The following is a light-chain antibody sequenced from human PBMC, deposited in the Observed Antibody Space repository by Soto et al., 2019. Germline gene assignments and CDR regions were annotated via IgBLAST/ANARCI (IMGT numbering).Light chain of an antibody. CDR3: QQNYSTPWT. CDR2: SAS. V-gene: IGKV1-39*01. Sequence: IQMPQSSSSLSASVGDRVTITCRASQSISSYLNWYQQKPGKAPKLLIYSASSLQSGVPSRFSGSGSGTDFTLTISSLQPEDFATYYCQQNYSTPWTFGQGTKVDIK. CDR1: QSISSY. J-gene: IGKJ1*01.